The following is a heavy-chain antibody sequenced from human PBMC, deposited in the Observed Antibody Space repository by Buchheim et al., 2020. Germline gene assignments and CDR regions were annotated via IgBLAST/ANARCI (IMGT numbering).Heavy chain of an antibody. D-gene: IGHD3-22*01. CDR3: ARGDSSRTDFDY. Sequence: EVQLVESGGGLVQPVGSLRLSCAASGFTFSSYSMNWVRQAPGKGLEWVSYISSSSSTLYYPDSVKGRFTISRDNAKKSFDLQMNSLRAEDTAVYYCARGDSSRTDFDYWGQGTL. CDR2: ISSSSSTL. CDR1: GFTFSSYS. J-gene: IGHJ4*02. V-gene: IGHV3-48*01.